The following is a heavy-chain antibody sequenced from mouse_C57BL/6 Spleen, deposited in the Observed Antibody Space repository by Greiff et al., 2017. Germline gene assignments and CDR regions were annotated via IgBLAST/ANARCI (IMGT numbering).Heavy chain of an antibody. CDR1: GFSLSTSGMG. CDR2: IYWDDDK. J-gene: IGHJ2*01. Sequence: QVTLKESGPGLLQSSQTLSLTCSFSGFSLSTSGMGVSWIRQPSGKGLEWLAHIYWDDDKRYNPSLKSRLTISKDTSRNQVFLKITSVDTADTATYDCDRRYLGSLDYWGQGTTLTVSS. CDR3: DRRYLGSLDY. D-gene: IGHD3-3*01. V-gene: IGHV8-12*01.